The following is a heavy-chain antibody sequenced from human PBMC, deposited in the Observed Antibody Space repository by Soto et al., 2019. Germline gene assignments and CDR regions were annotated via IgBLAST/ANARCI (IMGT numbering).Heavy chain of an antibody. D-gene: IGHD4-17*01. CDR2: IYWDDDK. CDR3: AHAGDYDLLSFDH. Sequence: QITLKESGHPLVRPAQTLTLTCTFSGFSLTTTDMGVAWIRQPPGKALEWLALIYWDDDKRYNPSLKNRLAISKDTSRDRVVLTIKNINPEDTGTYFCAHAGDYDLLSFDHWGPGTLVTVSS. J-gene: IGHJ4*02. V-gene: IGHV2-5*02. CDR1: GFSLTTTDMG.